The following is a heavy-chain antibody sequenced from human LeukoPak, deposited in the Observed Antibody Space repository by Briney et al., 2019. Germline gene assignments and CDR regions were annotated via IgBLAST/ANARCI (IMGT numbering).Heavy chain of an antibody. Sequence: APVKVSCKASGYAFTSYGISWVRQAPGQGLEWMGWISAYNGNTNYAQKLQGRVTMTTDTSTSTAYMELRSLRSDDTAVYYCARSDSWYSGSYYGYWGQGTLVTVSS. CDR2: ISAYNGNT. J-gene: IGHJ4*02. D-gene: IGHD1-26*01. CDR1: GYAFTSYG. V-gene: IGHV1-18*01. CDR3: ARSDSWYSGSYYGY.